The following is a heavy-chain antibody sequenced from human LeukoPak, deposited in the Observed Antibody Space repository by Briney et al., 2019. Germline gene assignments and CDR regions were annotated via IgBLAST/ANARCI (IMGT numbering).Heavy chain of an antibody. V-gene: IGHV4-61*02. Sequence: SETLILTCTVAGGSISSGRYYWSWIRQPAGKGLEWIGRIYTSGSTNYNPSLKSRVTISVDTSKNQFSLKLSSVTAADTAVYYCARGYSSSWYVKGSRRNWFDPWGQGTLVTVSS. J-gene: IGHJ5*02. D-gene: IGHD6-13*01. CDR2: IYTSGST. CDR1: GGSISSGRYY. CDR3: ARGYSSSWYVKGSRRNWFDP.